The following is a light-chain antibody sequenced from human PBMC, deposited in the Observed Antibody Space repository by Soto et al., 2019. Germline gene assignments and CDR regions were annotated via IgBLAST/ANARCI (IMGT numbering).Light chain of an antibody. J-gene: IGLJ2*01. Sequence: QSVLTQPASVSGSPGQSITICCTGTSSDVGGYNYVSWYQQHPGKAPKLMIYDVSIRPSGVSNRFSGSKSGNTASLTISGLQAEDEADYYCSSYTSSSTLGVVFGGGTKLTVL. V-gene: IGLV2-14*01. CDR2: DVS. CDR3: SSYTSSSTLGVV. CDR1: SSDVGGYNY.